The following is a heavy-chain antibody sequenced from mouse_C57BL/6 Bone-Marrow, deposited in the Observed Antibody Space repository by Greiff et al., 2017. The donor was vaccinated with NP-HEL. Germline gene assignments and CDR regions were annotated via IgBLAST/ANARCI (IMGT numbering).Heavy chain of an antibody. D-gene: IGHD1-1*01. J-gene: IGHJ4*01. V-gene: IGHV1-78*01. CDR1: GYTFTDHT. Sequence: QVQLQQSDAELVKPGASVKISCKVSGYTFTDHTIHWMKQRPEQGLEWIGYIYPRDGSTKYNEKFKGKATLTADNSSSTAYMQLNSLTSEDSAVYFCARTPTVVGSYYYAMDYWGQGTSVTVSS. CDR3: ARTPTVVGSYYYAMDY. CDR2: IYPRDGST.